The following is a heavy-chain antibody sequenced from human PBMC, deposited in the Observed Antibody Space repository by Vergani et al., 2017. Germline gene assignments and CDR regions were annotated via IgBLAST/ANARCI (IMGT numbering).Heavy chain of an antibody. J-gene: IGHJ1*01. CDR2: IPYDGTQK. CDR3: ATKSCGTPGCQIGYFRE. D-gene: IGHD1-1*01. CDR1: GFTSSYYG. V-gene: IGHV3-30*03. Sequence: QVQLVESGGGVVQPGRSLRLSCVVSGFTSSYYGMHWVRQAPGKGLEWVAVIPYDGTQKYYADSVKGRFTISRDNSKSTLYLQMNSLRTEDTAVYYCATKSCGTPGCQIGYFREWGQGTLVTVSS.